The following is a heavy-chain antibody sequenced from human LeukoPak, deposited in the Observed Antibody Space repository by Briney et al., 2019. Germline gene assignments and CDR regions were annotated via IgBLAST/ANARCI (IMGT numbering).Heavy chain of an antibody. CDR2: IIPIFGTA. D-gene: IGHD3-22*01. Sequence: SVKLSCKASGGTFTSYAISWVLQAPGQGLEWMGGIIPIFGTANSAQKFQGRVTITTDKSTSTAYMELSSLRSEDTAVYYCARYYDSSCYYFGYWGQGTLVTVSS. CDR1: GGTFTSYA. J-gene: IGHJ4*02. CDR3: ARYYDSSCYYFGY. V-gene: IGHV1-69*05.